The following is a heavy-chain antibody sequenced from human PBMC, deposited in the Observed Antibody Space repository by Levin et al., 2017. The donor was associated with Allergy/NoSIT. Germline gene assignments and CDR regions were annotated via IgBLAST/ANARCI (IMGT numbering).Heavy chain of an antibody. CDR1: GGSISSDTYY. J-gene: IGHJ6*02. V-gene: IGHV4-39*07. Sequence: SETLSLTCTVSGGSISSDTYYWAWVRQPPGKGLEWIGSVYYSGSAYYNPSLKTRLTISLDTSKNQFSLRLNSVTAAATAAYYCAGEPNSAYYPYYGLDVWGQGTTVTVSS. D-gene: IGHD3-22*01. CDR2: VYYSGSA. CDR3: AGEPNSAYYPYYGLDV.